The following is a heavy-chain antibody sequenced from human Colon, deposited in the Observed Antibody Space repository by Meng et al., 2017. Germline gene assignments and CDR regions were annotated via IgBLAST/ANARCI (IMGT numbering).Heavy chain of an antibody. D-gene: IGHD2-15*01. V-gene: IGHV4-34*02. CDR3: SSLLTLDY. CDR1: AGPFSGYY. CDR2: INQSGDP. J-gene: IGHJ4*02. Sequence: QVPLQQCGPGLLKPSETLTLTCAINAGPFSGYYWSWIRQAPGKGLEWIGEINQSGDPHSHPSLKSRVSMSFDTSKKPFSLHLSSVTAADTAVYYCSSLLTLDYWGPGTLVTVSS.